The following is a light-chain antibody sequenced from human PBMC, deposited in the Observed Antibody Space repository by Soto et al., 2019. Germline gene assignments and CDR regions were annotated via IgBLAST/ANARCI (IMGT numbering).Light chain of an antibody. J-gene: IGKJ5*01. Sequence: DIVMTQSPLSLPVTPGEPSSISCRSSQILLYSNGYNYLDWYLQKPGQSPQLLIYLGSNRASGVPDRFSGSGSGTDFTLKISRVEAEDVGVYYCMQAVQTPITFGQGTRLEIK. CDR2: LGS. CDR1: QILLYSNGYNY. V-gene: IGKV2-28*01. CDR3: MQAVQTPIT.